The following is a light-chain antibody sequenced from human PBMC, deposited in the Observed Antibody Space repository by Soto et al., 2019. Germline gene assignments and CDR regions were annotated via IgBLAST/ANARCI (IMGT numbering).Light chain of an antibody. CDR1: SGSIASNY. J-gene: IGLJ2*01. V-gene: IGLV6-57*04. CDR3: QSYDSSNHVV. Sequence: FMLTQPHSVSESPGKTVTISCTRSSGSIASNYVQWYQQRPGSAPTTVIHEDNQRPSGVPDRFSGSIDSSSNSASLTISGLKTEDEADYYCQSYDSSNHVVFGGGTKVTVL. CDR2: EDN.